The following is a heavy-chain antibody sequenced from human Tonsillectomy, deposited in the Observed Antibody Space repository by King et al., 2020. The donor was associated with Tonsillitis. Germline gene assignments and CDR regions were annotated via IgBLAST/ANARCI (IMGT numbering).Heavy chain of an antibody. Sequence: VQLVESGGGVVQPGRSLRLSCAASGFSFSSYGMHWVRQAPGKGLEWVAVISDDGSNKYYADSVKGRFTISRDNSKNTLYLQMNSLIAEDTAVYYCAKVFNPVTGGVVNYFDYWGQGTLVTVSS. CDR3: AKVFNPVTGGVVNYFDY. CDR2: ISDDGSNK. D-gene: IGHD6-19*01. J-gene: IGHJ4*02. V-gene: IGHV3-30*18. CDR1: GFSFSSYG.